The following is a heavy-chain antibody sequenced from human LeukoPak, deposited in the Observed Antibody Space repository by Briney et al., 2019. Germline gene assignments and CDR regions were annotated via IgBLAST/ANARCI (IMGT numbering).Heavy chain of an antibody. V-gene: IGHV4-59*01. CDR2: ISYSGST. D-gene: IGHD1-26*01. CDR3: ARDPGGWPYYFDY. CDR1: GGSISSYY. J-gene: IGHJ4*02. Sequence: SETLSLTCTVSGGSISSYYWSWIRQPPGEGLEWIGYISYSGSTNYNPSLKSRVSISVDTSKNQPSLKLSSVTAADTAVYYCARDPGGWPYYFDYWGQGTLVTVSS.